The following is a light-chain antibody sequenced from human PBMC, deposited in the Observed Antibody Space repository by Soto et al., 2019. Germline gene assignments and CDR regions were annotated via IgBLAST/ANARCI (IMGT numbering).Light chain of an antibody. V-gene: IGLV2-14*01. Sequence: QSALTQPASVSGSPGQSITISCTGTRSDVGGYNYVSWYQQHPGKAPKVMICDVSNRPSGVSNRFSGSKSGNTASLTISGLQGEDEADYYCSSYTSSNTVVFGGGTKLTVL. CDR2: DVS. J-gene: IGLJ2*01. CDR3: SSYTSSNTVV. CDR1: RSDVGGYNY.